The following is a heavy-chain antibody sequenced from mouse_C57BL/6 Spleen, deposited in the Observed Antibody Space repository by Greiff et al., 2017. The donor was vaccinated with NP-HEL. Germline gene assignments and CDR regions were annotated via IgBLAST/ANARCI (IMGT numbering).Heavy chain of an antibody. V-gene: IGHV5-15*01. CDR1: GFTFSDYG. J-gene: IGHJ2*01. CDR2: ISNLAYSI. CDR3: ARLDGYYHYFDY. D-gene: IGHD2-3*01. Sequence: EVKLVESGGGLVQPGGSLKLSCAASGFTFSDYGMAWVRQAPRKGPEWVAFISNLAYSIYYADTVTGRFTISRENAKNTLYLEMSSLRSEDTAMYYCARLDGYYHYFDYWGQGTTLTVSS.